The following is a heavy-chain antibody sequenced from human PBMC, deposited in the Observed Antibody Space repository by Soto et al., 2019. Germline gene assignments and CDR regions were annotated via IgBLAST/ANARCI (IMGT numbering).Heavy chain of an antibody. J-gene: IGHJ4*02. CDR1: GYSFTSYW. V-gene: IGHV5-51*01. D-gene: IGHD3-10*01. CDR2: IYPGDSET. CDR3: ARGGAAYGLDY. Sequence: GESLKISCKGSGYSFTSYWIGWVRQMPGKGLEWMGIIYPGDSETRYSPSFQGQVTISHDKSISTAFLQWSSLQASDSGMYYCARGGAAYGLDYWGQGTLVTVS.